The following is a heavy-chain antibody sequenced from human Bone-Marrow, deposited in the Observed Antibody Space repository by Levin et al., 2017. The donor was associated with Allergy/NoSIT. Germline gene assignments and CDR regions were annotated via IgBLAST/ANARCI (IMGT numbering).Heavy chain of an antibody. V-gene: IGHV1-18*01. J-gene: IGHJ6*02. CDR1: GFTFTTFG. CDR2: VSAYSGNT. Sequence: GESLKISCKASGFTFTTFGLTWVRQAPGRGLEWMGWVSAYSGNTNYALNLQDRVTMTTDTATNTAYMELSSLRSDDTAIYYCARGHFPYYYYGMDVWGQGTTVVVSS. CDR3: ARGHFPYYYYGMDV.